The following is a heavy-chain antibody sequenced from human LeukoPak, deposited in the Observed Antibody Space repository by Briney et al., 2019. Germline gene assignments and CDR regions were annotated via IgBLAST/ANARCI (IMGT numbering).Heavy chain of an antibody. CDR1: GGSISSSSYY. V-gene: IGHV4-39*01. CDR3: ARLSIGSYGGDY. Sequence: PSETLSLTCTVSGGSISSSSYYWGWIRQPPGKGLEWIGSIYYSGSTYYNPSLKGRVTISVDTSKNQFSLKLSSVTAADTAVYYCARLSIGSYGGDYWGQGTLVTVSS. J-gene: IGHJ4*02. CDR2: IYYSGST. D-gene: IGHD1-26*01.